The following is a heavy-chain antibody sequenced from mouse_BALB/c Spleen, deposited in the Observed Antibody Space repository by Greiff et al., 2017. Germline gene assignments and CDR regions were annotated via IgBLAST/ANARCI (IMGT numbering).Heavy chain of an antibody. Sequence: EVQLQESGPGLVKPSQSLSLTCSVTGYSITSGYYWNWIRQFPGNKLEWMGYISYDGSNNYNPSLKNRISITRDTSKNQFFLKLNSVTTEDTATYYCARGGINYYGSSPWFAYWGQGTLVTVSA. V-gene: IGHV3-6*02. CDR1: GYSITSGYY. J-gene: IGHJ3*01. D-gene: IGHD1-1*01. CDR2: ISYDGSN. CDR3: ARGGINYYGSSPWFAY.